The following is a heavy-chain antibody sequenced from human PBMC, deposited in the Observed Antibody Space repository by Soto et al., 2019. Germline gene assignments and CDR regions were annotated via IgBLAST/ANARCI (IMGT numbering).Heavy chain of an antibody. D-gene: IGHD2-21*02. CDR3: ARSKAYCGGDCYPLDY. CDR2: IYYSGST. V-gene: IGHV4-31*03. CDR1: GGSISSGGYY. Sequence: QVQLQESGPGLVKPSQTLSLTCTVSGGSISSGGYYWSWIRQHPGKGLEWIGYIYYSGSTYYNPSRKSRVTISVDTSKNQFSLKLSSVTAADTAVYYCARSKAYCGGDCYPLDYWGQGTLVTVSS. J-gene: IGHJ4*02.